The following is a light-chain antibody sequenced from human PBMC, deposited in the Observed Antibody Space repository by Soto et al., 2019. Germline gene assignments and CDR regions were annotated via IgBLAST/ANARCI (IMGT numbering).Light chain of an antibody. J-gene: IGKJ1*01. CDR1: QNINTW. CDR3: QQYKSYCA. Sequence: DIQMTQSPSTLSASVGDIVTITCRASQNINTWLAWYQQQPGKAPKLLIYKASSLQSGVPSRFSGTGSGTEFTLTISSLQPDDFATYYCQQYKSYCAFGQGTKVEIK. V-gene: IGKV1-5*03. CDR2: KAS.